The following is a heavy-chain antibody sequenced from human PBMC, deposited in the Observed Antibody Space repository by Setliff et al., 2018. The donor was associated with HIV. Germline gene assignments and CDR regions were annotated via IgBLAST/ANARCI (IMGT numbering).Heavy chain of an antibody. D-gene: IGHD2-15*01. CDR2: ISGGSTSHM. CDR3: ASGRQGGRYCSGGSWIFGWFDP. V-gene: IGHV3-11*03. CDR1: GFTFSDHY. J-gene: IGHJ5*02. Sequence: GGSLRLSCAASGFTFSDHYMSWIRQAPGKGLEWVSYISGGSTSHMNYADSVKGRFTISRDNAKNSLYLQMNSLRAEDTAVYYCASGRQGGRYCSGGSWIFGWFDPWGQGTQVTVSS.